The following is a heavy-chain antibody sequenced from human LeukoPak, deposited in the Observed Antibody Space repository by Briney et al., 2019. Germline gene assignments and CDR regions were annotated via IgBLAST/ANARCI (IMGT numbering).Heavy chain of an antibody. J-gene: IGHJ6*04. V-gene: IGHV1-69*06. CDR1: GGTFSSYA. Sequence: GASVKVSCKASGGTFSSYAISWVRQAPGQGREWMGGSIPIFGTANYAQKFQGRVTITADKSTSTAYMELSSLRSEDTAVYYCAGSILTGYYTGRVDYYYYGMDVWGKGTTVTVSS. CDR3: AGSILTGYYTGRVDYYYYGMDV. CDR2: SIPIFGTA. D-gene: IGHD3-9*01.